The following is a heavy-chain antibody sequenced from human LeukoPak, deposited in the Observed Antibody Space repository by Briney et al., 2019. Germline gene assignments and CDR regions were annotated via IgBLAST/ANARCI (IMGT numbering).Heavy chain of an antibody. J-gene: IGHJ1*01. D-gene: IGHD6-19*01. CDR3: AKDQPWYSSTRGNFQH. Sequence: PGGSLRLSCAASGFTFNDHAMHWVRQAPGKGLEWVSFISGDGATTYYGDSVKGRFTISKDNSQNSLYLQLNGLRSEDTAFYYCAKDQPWYSSTRGNFQHWGQGTLVTVSS. V-gene: IGHV3-43*02. CDR2: ISGDGATT. CDR1: GFTFNDHA.